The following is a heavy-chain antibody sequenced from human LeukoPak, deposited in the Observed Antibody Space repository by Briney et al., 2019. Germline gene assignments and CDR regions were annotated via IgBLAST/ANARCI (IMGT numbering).Heavy chain of an antibody. J-gene: IGHJ6*02. V-gene: IGHV3-23*01. CDR1: GFTFSSYA. CDR2: ISGSGGST. Sequence: GGSLRLSCAASGFTFSSYAMSWVRQAPGKGLEWVSAISGSGGSTYYADSVKGRFTISRDNSKNTLYLQMNSLRAEDTAVYYCAKEGIWFGDSTYYYGMDVWGQGTTVTVSS. D-gene: IGHD3-10*01. CDR3: AKEGIWFGDSTYYYGMDV.